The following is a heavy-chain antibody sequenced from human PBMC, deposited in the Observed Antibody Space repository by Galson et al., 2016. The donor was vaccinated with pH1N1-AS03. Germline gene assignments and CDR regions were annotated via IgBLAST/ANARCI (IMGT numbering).Heavy chain of an antibody. V-gene: IGHV3-23*01. D-gene: IGHD3-10*01. CDR1: GFTFSRYG. CDR2: ISDSSRGGNI. J-gene: IGHJ5*02. CDR3: VTHGA. Sequence: SLRLSCAASGFTFSRYGLNWVRQAPGKGLEWVTGISDSSRGGNIYYADSVKGRFTISRDTSKNTLYLQMNSLRDEDTAVYYCVTHGAWGQGALVTVSS.